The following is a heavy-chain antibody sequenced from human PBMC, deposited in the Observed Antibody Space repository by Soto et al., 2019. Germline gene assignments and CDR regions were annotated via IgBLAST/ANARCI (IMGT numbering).Heavy chain of an antibody. J-gene: IGHJ4*02. CDR2: IIPILGIA. Sequence: SLKVSCKASARTFSSYTISCVRPAPGQGLEWMGRIIPILGIANYAQKFQGRVTITADKSTSTAYMELSSLRSEDTAVYYCARGGSGYHDYWGQGTLVTFS. V-gene: IGHV1-69*02. CDR1: ARTFSSYT. CDR3: ARGGSGYHDY. D-gene: IGHD5-12*01.